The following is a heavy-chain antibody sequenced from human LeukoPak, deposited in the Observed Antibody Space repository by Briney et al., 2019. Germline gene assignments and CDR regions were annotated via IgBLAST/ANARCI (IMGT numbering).Heavy chain of an antibody. D-gene: IGHD2-8*01. CDR3: AREEGLRYCTNGVCYGFDY. CDR1: GFTFSSYA. V-gene: IGHV3-23*01. CDR2: ISGSGGST. J-gene: IGHJ4*02. Sequence: GGSLRLSCAASGFTFSSYAMSWVRQAPGKGLEWVSAISGSGGSTYYADSVKGRFTISRDNSKNTLYLQMNSLRAEDTAVYYCAREEGLRYCTNGVCYGFDYWGQGTLVTVSS.